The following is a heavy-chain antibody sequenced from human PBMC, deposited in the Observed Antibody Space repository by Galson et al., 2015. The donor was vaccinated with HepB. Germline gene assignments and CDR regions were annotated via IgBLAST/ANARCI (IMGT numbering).Heavy chain of an antibody. CDR3: ARDRRLGATGVDY. J-gene: IGHJ4*02. CDR1: GFTFSSYG. V-gene: IGHV3-33*08. D-gene: IGHD1-26*01. Sequence: SLRLSCAASGFTFSSYGMHWVRQAPGKGLEWVAVIWYDGTNKYYADSVKDRFTISRDNSKNTLYLQMNSLRAEDTAIYYCARDRRLGATGVDYWGQGTLVTVSS. CDR2: IWYDGTNK.